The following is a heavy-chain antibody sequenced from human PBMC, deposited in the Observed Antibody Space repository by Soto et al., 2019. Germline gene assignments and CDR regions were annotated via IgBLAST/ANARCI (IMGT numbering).Heavy chain of an antibody. J-gene: IGHJ6*02. CDR1: GDSISGYY. CDR3: ARDYYDSVESMDV. V-gene: IGHV4-59*01. D-gene: IGHD3-22*01. Sequence: QVQLQQSGPGLVKPSETLSLTCTVSGDSISGYYWAWIRQPPGKRLEWIGYIYSSSGNTDYNPSLNRRATISIDMSKNQVSLRLRAVTAADTAMYYCARDYYDSVESMDVWCQGTTVTVSS. CDR2: IYSSSGNT.